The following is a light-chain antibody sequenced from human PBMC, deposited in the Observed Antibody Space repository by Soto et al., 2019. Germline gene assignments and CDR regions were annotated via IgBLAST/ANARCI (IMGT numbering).Light chain of an antibody. Sequence: QSALTQPASVTGSHGQSITLSCTGTSSDIGGYDYVSWYQRHPGKAPKLIIYDVNNRPSGVSNRFSGSKSGNTASLTISGLAAEDAADYYCTSYASGSSHVVFGGGTKVTVL. J-gene: IGLJ2*01. CDR2: DVN. CDR1: SSDIGGYDY. V-gene: IGLV2-14*01. CDR3: TSYASGSSHVV.